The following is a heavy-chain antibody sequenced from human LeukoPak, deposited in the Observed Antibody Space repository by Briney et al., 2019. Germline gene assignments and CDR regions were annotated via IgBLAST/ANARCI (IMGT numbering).Heavy chain of an antibody. V-gene: IGHV3-66*01. J-gene: IGHJ4*02. CDR1: GFTVSSTY. D-gene: IGHD6-19*01. CDR2: IYSGGGT. CDR3: ARAVAASYFDY. Sequence: GGCLRLSCAVSGFTVSSTYVGWVRQAPGKGLEWVSIIYSGGGTYYPDSVKGRFTMSRDNSKNTLYLQMNSLRAEDTAVYFCARAVAASYFDYWGQGALVTVSS.